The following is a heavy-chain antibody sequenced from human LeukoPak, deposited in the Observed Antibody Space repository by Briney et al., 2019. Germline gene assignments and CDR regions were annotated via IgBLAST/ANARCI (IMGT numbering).Heavy chain of an antibody. D-gene: IGHD2-2*01. CDR1: GGSISSYY. CDR3: AVDVVVPAAML. CDR2: IYTSGST. J-gene: IGHJ4*02. Sequence: SETLSLTCTVSGGSISSYYWSWIRQPPGKGLEWIGYIYTSGSTNYNPSLKSRVTMSVDTSKNQCSLKLSSVTAADTAVYYCAVDVVVPAAMLWGQGTLVTVSS. V-gene: IGHV4-4*08.